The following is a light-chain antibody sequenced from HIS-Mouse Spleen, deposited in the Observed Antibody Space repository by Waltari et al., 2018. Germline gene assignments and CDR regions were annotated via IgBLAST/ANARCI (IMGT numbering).Light chain of an antibody. CDR1: QSVSSN. V-gene: IGKV3-15*01. J-gene: IGKJ2*01. CDR2: GAS. Sequence: EIVMTQSPATLSVSPAERATLSCRASQSVSSNLAWYQQNPGQAPRLLIYGASTRATGIPARFSGSGSGTEFTLTISSMQSEDFAVYYCQQYNNWPYTFGQGTKLEIK. CDR3: QQYNNWPYT.